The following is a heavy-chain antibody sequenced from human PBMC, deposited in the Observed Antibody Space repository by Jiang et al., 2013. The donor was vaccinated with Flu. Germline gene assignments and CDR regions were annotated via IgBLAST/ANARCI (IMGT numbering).Heavy chain of an antibody. CDR2: ISYDGNNK. CDR3: ARDITGSYSVDY. Sequence: QLVESGGGVVQPGRSLRLSCAASGFTFSTYGMHWLRQAPGKGLEWVAFISYDGNNKWILDAVKGRFTISRDNSENTLYLQMNSLRAEDTALYYCARDITGSYSVDYWGQGTLVTVSS. V-gene: IGHV3-30-3*01. D-gene: IGHD1-26*01. CDR1: GFTFSTYG. J-gene: IGHJ4*02.